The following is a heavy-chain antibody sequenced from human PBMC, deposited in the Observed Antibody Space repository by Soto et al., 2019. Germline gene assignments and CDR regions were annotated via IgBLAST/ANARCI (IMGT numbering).Heavy chain of an antibody. V-gene: IGHV3-23*01. CDR2: VTANGGST. CDR1: GFTFSVYA. Sequence: EVQLLESGGGFGQPGGSLRLSCAATGFTFSVYAMTWVRQAPGKGLEWVSAVTANGGSTYSADSVKGRFTISRDNSKNTLFLQMNSLRAEDMAVYYCASLGVGDWANYYYYYGMDVWGQGTTVTVSS. D-gene: IGHD2-21*02. J-gene: IGHJ6*02. CDR3: ASLGVGDWANYYYYYGMDV.